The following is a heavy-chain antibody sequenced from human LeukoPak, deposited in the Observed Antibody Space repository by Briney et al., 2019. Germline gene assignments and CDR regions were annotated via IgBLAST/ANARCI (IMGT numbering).Heavy chain of an antibody. CDR1: EVTFRNYA. J-gene: IGHJ4*02. V-gene: IGHV3-30-3*01. CDR2: ISYDGNTI. CDR3: ARSGGLQKFDY. Sequence: GRSLRLSCAASEVTFRNYAVHWVRQAPGKGLQWVAVISYDGNTIHYADSVKGRFIIPRDTSKNTLYPQMNSLRAEGTAVYYCARSGGLQKFDYWGQGTLVTVSS. D-gene: IGHD4-11*01.